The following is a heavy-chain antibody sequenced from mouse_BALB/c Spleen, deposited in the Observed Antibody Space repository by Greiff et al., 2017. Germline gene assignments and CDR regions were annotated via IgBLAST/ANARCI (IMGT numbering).Heavy chain of an antibody. CDR2: ISNGGGST. CDR1: GFTFSSYT. J-gene: IGHJ2*01. CDR3: ARHYGNHFDY. Sequence: EVKLMESGGGLVQPGGSLKLSCAASGFTFSSYTMSWVRQTPEKRLEWVAYISNGGGSTYYPDTVKGRFTISRDNAKNTLYLQMSSLKSEDTAMYYCARHYGNHFDYWGQGTTLTVSS. D-gene: IGHD2-1*01. V-gene: IGHV5-12-2*01.